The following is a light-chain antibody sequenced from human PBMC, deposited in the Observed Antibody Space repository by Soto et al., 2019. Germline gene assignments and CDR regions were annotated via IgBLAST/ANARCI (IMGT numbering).Light chain of an antibody. Sequence: EIVLTQSPATLSLSPGERATLSCRASQIVSTYVTYLAWYQQKPGQAPRLRIYDASNRATGIPARFSGSGSETDFTLTISSLEHEDFAVYHCQKRRNWPPFFGGGIKVEIK. V-gene: IGKV3-11*01. J-gene: IGKJ4*01. CDR3: QKRRNWPPF. CDR1: QIVSTY. CDR2: DAS.